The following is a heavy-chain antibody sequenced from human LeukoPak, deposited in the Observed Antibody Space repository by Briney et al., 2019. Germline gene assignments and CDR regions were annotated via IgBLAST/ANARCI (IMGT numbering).Heavy chain of an antibody. Sequence: GGSLRLSCAASGFTFSSYGMHWVRQAPGKGLEWVAFIRYDGSNKYYADSVKGRFTISRDNAKNSLYLQMNSLRAEDTAVYYCARGGSGSSPFDYWGQGTLVTVSS. CDR2: IRYDGSNK. D-gene: IGHD3-10*01. J-gene: IGHJ4*02. V-gene: IGHV3-30*02. CDR3: ARGGSGSSPFDY. CDR1: GFTFSSYG.